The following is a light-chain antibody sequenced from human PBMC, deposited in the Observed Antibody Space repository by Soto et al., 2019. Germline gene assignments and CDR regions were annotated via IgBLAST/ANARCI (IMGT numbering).Light chain of an antibody. CDR3: QQSYSTPA. V-gene: IGKV1-39*01. CDR1: QSISSY. CDR2: AAS. J-gene: IGKJ2*01. Sequence: DIQMTQSPSSLSASVGDRVTITCRASQSISSYLNWYQQKPGKAPKLLIYAASSLQSGVPSRFSGSGSGTEFALTISSLQPEDFATDYCQQSYSTPAFGQGTKLEIK.